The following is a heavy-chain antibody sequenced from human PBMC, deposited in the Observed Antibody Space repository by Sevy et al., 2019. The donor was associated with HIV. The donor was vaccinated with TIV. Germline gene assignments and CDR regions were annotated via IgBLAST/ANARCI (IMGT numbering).Heavy chain of an antibody. V-gene: IGHV1-2*02. J-gene: IGHJ5*02. CDR1: GYTFTGYY. CDR3: ASGGDIYCSSTSCYLLTFDP. Sequence: ASVKVSCKASGYTFTGYYMHWVRQVPGQGLEWMGWINPNSGGTNYAQKFQGRVTMTRDTSISTAYMGLSRLRSDDTAVYYWASGGDIYCSSTSCYLLTFDPWGQGTLVTVSS. CDR2: INPNSGGT. D-gene: IGHD2-2*01.